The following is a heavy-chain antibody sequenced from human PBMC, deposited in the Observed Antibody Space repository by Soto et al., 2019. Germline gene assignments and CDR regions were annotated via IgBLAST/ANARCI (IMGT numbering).Heavy chain of an antibody. CDR3: AKDRGGFANGWEYFDF. CDR2: VSGRGANT. J-gene: IGHJ4*02. D-gene: IGHD6-19*01. CDR1: GFTFSSYT. Sequence: DVQLVESGGGFVQPGGSLRVSCAASGFTFSSYTMGWVRQAPGKGLEWVSSVSGRGANTYYADSVKGRFTISRDNSKNTLYLRMNTRRGEDTAVYDWAKDRGGFANGWEYFDFWGQGTLVIVSS. V-gene: IGHV3-23*04.